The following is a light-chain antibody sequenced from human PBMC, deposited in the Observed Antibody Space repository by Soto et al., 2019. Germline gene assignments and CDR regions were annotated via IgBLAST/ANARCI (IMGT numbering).Light chain of an antibody. J-gene: IGKJ5*01. CDR1: QSVSSN. Sequence: IVMTQSPATLSVSPGERATLSCRASQSVSSNLAWYQQKPGQAPRLLIYADSNRATGIPARFSGSGSGTDFALTISSLETVDFSVDDLHQRDNGPIPVGQASLL. V-gene: IGKV3-11*01. CDR2: ADS. CDR3: HQRDNGPIP.